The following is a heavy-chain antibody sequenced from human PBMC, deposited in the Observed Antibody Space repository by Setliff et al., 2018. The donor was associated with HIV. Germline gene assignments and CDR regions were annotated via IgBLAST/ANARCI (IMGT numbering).Heavy chain of an antibody. V-gene: IGHV4-39*07. CDR3: VTSSSWSSRLNF. D-gene: IGHD2-2*01. J-gene: IGHJ4*02. CDR2: IFYSGST. CDR1: GGSISSSSYY. Sequence: SETLSLTCTVSGGSISSSSYYWGWIRQTPGKGREWIGSIFYSGSTNYNPSLKSRVTISVDTSKNQFSLKLTSVTAADTAVYYCVTSSSWSSRLNFWGPGMLVTVSS.